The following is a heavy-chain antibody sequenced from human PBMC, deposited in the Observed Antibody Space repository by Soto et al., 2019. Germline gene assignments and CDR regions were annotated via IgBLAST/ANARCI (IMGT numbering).Heavy chain of an antibody. V-gene: IGHV1-18*01. CDR3: ARDGYFDH. CDR1: GYTFTSYG. Sequence: QVQLVQSGAEVKKPGDSVRVSCKASGYTFTSYGIGWVRQAPGQGLEWMGWISANSGNTKYAQKLQGRVTMTTDASTSTAYMELRSLRSDDAAVYYCARDGYFDHWGQGTLVTVSS. CDR2: ISANSGNT. J-gene: IGHJ4*02.